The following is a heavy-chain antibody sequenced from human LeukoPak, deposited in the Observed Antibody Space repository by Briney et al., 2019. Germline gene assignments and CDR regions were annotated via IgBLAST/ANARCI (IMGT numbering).Heavy chain of an antibody. Sequence: GASVKVSCKASGGTFSSYAISWVRQAPGQGLEWMGGIIPIFGTANYAQKFQGRVTITADESTSTAYMELSSLRSEDTAVYYCARGTTYYYGSGSYTFDYWGQGTLVTVSS. CDR1: GGTFSSYA. D-gene: IGHD3-10*01. J-gene: IGHJ4*02. CDR3: ARGTTYYYGSGSYTFDY. CDR2: IIPIFGTA. V-gene: IGHV1-69*01.